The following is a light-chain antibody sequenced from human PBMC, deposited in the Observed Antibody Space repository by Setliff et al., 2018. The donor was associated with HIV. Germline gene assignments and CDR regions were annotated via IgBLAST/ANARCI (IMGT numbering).Light chain of an antibody. V-gene: IGLV2-14*03. CDR1: SSDVRTYNF. CDR2: DVS. CDR3: SSYTSSIPLYV. J-gene: IGLJ1*01. Sequence: QSALTQPASVSGSPGQSITTSCTGTSSDVRTYNFVSWYQQHPGEAPKLIIYDVSYRPSGYSNRFSGSKSANTASLTISGLQAEDEAHYYCSSYTSSIPLYVFGTGTKVTVL.